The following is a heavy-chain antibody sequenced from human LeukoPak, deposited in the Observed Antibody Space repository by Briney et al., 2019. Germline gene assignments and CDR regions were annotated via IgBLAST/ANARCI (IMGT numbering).Heavy chain of an antibody. Sequence: PSETLSLTCAVSGTSFSSYYWSWIRQPPGTGLEWIGEVNHSGYTNDNPSLKSRVTISVDTSKNQFSLRLRSVTAADTAVYFCARMTTGHDFWGQGTLVTVSS. D-gene: IGHD4-17*01. CDR1: GTSFSSYY. CDR3: ARMTTGHDF. CDR2: VNHSGYT. V-gene: IGHV4-34*01. J-gene: IGHJ4*02.